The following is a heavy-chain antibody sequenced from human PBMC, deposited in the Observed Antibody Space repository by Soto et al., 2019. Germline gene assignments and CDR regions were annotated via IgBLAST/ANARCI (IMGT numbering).Heavy chain of an antibody. CDR2: MYNSGTS. D-gene: IGHD2-15*01. Sequence: HVQLQESGPGLLKPSQTLSLTCSVSGGSISSGTYYWSWIRHRPGKGLEWIGYMYNSGTSSYSPSLKSRSVLSVDTSKNQFSLKLTSVTAADTATYFCARRLSGSSAFDYWGLGILVTVSS. CDR3: ARRLSGSSAFDY. J-gene: IGHJ4*01. V-gene: IGHV4-31*03. CDR1: GGSISSGTYY.